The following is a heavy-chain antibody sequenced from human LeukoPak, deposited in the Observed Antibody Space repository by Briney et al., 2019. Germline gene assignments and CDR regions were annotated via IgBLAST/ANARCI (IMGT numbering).Heavy chain of an antibody. D-gene: IGHD2-2*01. CDR3: ARGQQLLGEGVDY. J-gene: IGHJ4*02. V-gene: IGHV3-33*01. CDR1: GFTFSSYG. Sequence: GRSLRLSCGASGFTFSSYGMHWVRQAPGKGLEGVAVKWYDGSNKYYADSVKGRFTISRDNSKNTLYLQMNSLRAEDTAVYYCARGQQLLGEGVDYWGQGTLVTVSS. CDR2: KWYDGSNK.